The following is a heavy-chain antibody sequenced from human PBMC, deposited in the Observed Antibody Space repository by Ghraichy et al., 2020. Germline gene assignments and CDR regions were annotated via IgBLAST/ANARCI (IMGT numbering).Heavy chain of an antibody. V-gene: IGHV4-34*01. J-gene: IGHJ5*02. CDR3: ARGGYNWQHPYFDP. CDR2: IDHVGAT. CDR1: GGSFRGYF. D-gene: IGHD1-20*01. Sequence: PETLSLTCAVSGGSFRGYFWSWIRQPPGKGLEWIGEIDHVGATNFNPSLRGRVAISLDTSRSQFSLRLNFLTAADTALYFCARGGYNWQHPYFDPWGQGNLVTVSS.